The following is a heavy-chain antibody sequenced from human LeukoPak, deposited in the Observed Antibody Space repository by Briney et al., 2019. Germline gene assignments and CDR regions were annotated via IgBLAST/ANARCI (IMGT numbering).Heavy chain of an antibody. Sequence: SGTLSLTCAVSGVSISSSNWWSWVRQPPGKGLEWIGEIYHSGSTNYNPSLKSRVTISVDKSKNQFSLKLSSVTAADTAVYYCARHGTSGTNLNWFDPWGQGTLVTVSS. D-gene: IGHD1-1*01. CDR2: IYHSGST. J-gene: IGHJ5*02. V-gene: IGHV4-4*02. CDR1: GVSISSSNW. CDR3: ARHGTSGTNLNWFDP.